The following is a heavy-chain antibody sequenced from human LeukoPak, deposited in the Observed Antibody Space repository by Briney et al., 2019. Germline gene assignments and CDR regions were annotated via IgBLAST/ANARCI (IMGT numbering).Heavy chain of an antibody. CDR2: ISSSSSYI. CDR3: ARDGGSSGYSEIAEYFQH. CDR1: GFTFSSYW. J-gene: IGHJ1*01. D-gene: IGHD3-22*01. Sequence: GGSLRLSCAASGFTFSSYWMHWVRQAPGKGLEWVSSISSSSSYIYYADSVKGRFTISRDNAKNSLYLQMNSLRAEDTAVYYCARDGGSSGYSEIAEYFQHWGQGTLVTVSS. V-gene: IGHV3-21*01.